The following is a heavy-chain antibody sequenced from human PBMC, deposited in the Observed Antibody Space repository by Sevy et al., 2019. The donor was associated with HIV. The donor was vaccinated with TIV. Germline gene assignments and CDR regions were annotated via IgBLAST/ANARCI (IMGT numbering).Heavy chain of an antibody. CDR3: VGENGWGRFYS. V-gene: IGHV4-59*08. D-gene: IGHD1-26*01. Sequence: SETLSLTCTVSGGSITSLYWNWIRQPPGKGLEWIANIYYNGHINYNPSLKSRVTLSLDTSKNQFSLRLSSVTAADAAMVYGVGENGWGRFYSWGQGTLVTVSS. J-gene: IGHJ5*01. CDR2: IYYNGHI. CDR1: GGSITSLY.